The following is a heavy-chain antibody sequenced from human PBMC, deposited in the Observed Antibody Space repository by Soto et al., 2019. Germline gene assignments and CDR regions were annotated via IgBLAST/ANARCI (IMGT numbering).Heavy chain of an antibody. D-gene: IGHD3-22*01. CDR3: ARTRTYYYDSSGYYIDY. CDR1: GGSISSYY. J-gene: IGHJ4*02. Sequence: PSETLSLTCTVSGGSISSYYWSWIRQPPGKGLEWIGYIYYSGSTYYNPSLKSRVTISVDTSKNQFSLKLSSVTAADTAVYYCARTRTYYYDSSGYYIDYWGQGTLVTVS. CDR2: IYYSGST. V-gene: IGHV4-59*06.